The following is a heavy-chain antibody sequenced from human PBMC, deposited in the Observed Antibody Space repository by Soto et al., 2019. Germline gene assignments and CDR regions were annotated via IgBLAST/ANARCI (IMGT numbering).Heavy chain of an antibody. Sequence: LSCADSEFSLSSYSMNLVRQAPGKGLEWVSSISSSSSYIYYADSVKGRFTISRDNAKNSLYLQMNSLRAEDTAVYYCARDLRARRPDVFASWGQGTTVTVSS. CDR2: ISSSSSYI. D-gene: IGHD4-17*01. J-gene: IGHJ3*02. CDR3: ARDLRARRPDVFAS. V-gene: IGHV3-21*01. CDR1: EFSLSSYS.